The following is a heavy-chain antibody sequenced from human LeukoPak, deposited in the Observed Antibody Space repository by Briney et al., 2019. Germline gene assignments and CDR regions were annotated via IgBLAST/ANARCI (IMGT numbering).Heavy chain of an antibody. J-gene: IGHJ6*03. CDR3: ARAWYCSSTSCYMQKGYYYCYMDV. V-gene: IGHV4-34*01. CDR1: GRSFSGYY. Sequence: SETLSLTCAAYGRSFSGYYWSWIRQPPGKGLEWIGEINHSGSTNYNPSLKSRVTISVDTSKNQFSLKLSSVTAADTAVYYCARAWYCSSTSCYMQKGYYYCYMDVWGKGTTVTVSS. D-gene: IGHD2-2*02. CDR2: INHSGST.